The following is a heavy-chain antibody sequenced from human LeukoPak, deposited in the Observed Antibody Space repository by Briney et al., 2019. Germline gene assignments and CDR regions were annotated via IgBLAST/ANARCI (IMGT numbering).Heavy chain of an antibody. CDR1: GFTFSSYG. CDR3: AKDRKIGSYFQTVFDY. D-gene: IGHD1-26*01. Sequence: GGSLRLSCVASGFTFSSYGMHWVRQAPGKGLEWVLFIRYDGSNKYYADSVKGRFTISRDNSKSTLYLQMNSLRAEDTAVYYCAKDRKIGSYFQTVFDYWGQGTLVTVSS. V-gene: IGHV3-30*02. J-gene: IGHJ4*02. CDR2: IRYDGSNK.